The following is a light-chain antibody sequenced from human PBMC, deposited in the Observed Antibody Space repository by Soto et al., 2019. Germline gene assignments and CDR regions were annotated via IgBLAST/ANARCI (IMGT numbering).Light chain of an antibody. CDR2: AAS. CDR1: HNINNY. Sequence: DIQMTQSPSSLTASVGDRVTITCRASHNINNYLNWYQQKPGKAPKVLIFAASSLQSGVPSRFSGSGSGTDFTLTISSLQPGDFATYYCQQSYNTPYPFGQGTKLEIK. CDR3: QQSYNTPYP. V-gene: IGKV1-39*01. J-gene: IGKJ2*01.